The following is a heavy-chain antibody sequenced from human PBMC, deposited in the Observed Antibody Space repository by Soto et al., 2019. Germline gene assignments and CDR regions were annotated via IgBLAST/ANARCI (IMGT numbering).Heavy chain of an antibody. CDR2: IYYSGST. J-gene: IGHJ4*02. V-gene: IGHV4-31*03. CDR3: ARLGARYGSWHFDY. Sequence: QVQLQESGPGLVKPSQTLSLTCTVSGGSISSGGYYWSWIRQHPGKGLEWIGYIYYSGSTYYNPSLKSRVTISVDTSKNQFSLKLSAVTAADTAVYYCARLGARYGSWHFDYWGQGTLVTVSS. CDR1: GGSISSGGYY. D-gene: IGHD6-13*01.